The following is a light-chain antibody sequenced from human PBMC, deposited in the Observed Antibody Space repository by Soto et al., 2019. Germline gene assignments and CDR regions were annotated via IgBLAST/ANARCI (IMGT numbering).Light chain of an antibody. CDR2: DVS. Sequence: QSALTQPASVSGSPGQSITISCTGTSSNVGNYNYVSWYQQHPGKAPKLLIYDVSNRPSGVSNRFSGSKSGNTASLTISGLRAEDEADYYCTSYTSSSTVFGGGTKLTVL. CDR3: TSYTSSSTV. CDR1: SSNVGNYNY. V-gene: IGLV2-14*01. J-gene: IGLJ3*02.